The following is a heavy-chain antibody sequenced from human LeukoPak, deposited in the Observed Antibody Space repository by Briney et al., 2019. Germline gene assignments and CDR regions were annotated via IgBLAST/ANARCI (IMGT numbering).Heavy chain of an antibody. CDR1: GGSISTYY. D-gene: IGHD6-13*01. CDR3: ARGLIAAAPWYFDL. J-gene: IGHJ2*01. V-gene: IGHV4-4*07. CDR2: IYTTGGT. Sequence: PSETLSLTCSVSGGSISTYYWSWIRQPAGKGLEWIGRIYTTGGTNYNPSLKSRVTMSVDTSKNQFSLKLSSVTAADTAVYYCARGLIAAAPWYFDLWGRGTLVTVSS.